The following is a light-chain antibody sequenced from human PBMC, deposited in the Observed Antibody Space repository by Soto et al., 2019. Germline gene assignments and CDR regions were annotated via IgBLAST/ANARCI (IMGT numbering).Light chain of an antibody. V-gene: IGKV3-20*01. J-gene: IGKJ5*01. CDR1: QSFRGL. Sequence: EVVLTQSPVTLSLSPGERATLSCRASQSFRGLLAWYQQKPGQAPRLLIYGASTRATGIPDKFSGSGSGTDFTLTISRLEPEDSAVYHCQQYGSSPITFGQGTRLEIK. CDR2: GAS. CDR3: QQYGSSPIT.